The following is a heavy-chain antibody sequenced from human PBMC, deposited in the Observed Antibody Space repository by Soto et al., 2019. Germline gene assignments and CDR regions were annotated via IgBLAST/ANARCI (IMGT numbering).Heavy chain of an antibody. CDR3: ARSRRSGYYYGVDY. CDR2: IYHTGST. J-gene: IGHJ4*02. Sequence: QVQLQESGPGLVKPSGTLSLTCAVSGGSISSINWWSWVRQPPGKELEWIGEIYHTGSTNYNPSLKRRVTISVDKSKNQFSLKLSSVTAGDTAVYYCARSRRSGYYYGVDYWGQGTLGTVSS. CDR1: GGSISSINW. V-gene: IGHV4-4*02. D-gene: IGHD3-22*01.